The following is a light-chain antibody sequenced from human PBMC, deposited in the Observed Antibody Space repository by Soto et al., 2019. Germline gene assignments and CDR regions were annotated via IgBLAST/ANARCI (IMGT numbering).Light chain of an antibody. CDR3: QQYNNWPRT. CDR1: QSFKSN. CDR2: GAS. V-gene: IGKV3-15*01. Sequence: EIVMTQSPATLSVSPGERATLSCRASQSFKSNVGWYQQKPGQAPRLLIYGASTRATGIPARFSGSGSGTEFTLTISSLQSEDFAVYYCQQYNNWPRTFGQGTKVDIK. J-gene: IGKJ1*01.